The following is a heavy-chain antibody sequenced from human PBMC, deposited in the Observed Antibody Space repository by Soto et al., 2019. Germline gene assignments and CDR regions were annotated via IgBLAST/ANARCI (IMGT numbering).Heavy chain of an antibody. CDR2: ISSSGSTI. V-gene: IGHV3-48*03. D-gene: IGHD2-2*01. CDR1: GFTFSSYE. J-gene: IGHJ4*02. Sequence: GGSLRLSCAASGFTFSSYEMTWVRQAPGKGLEWVSYISSSGSTIYYADSVKGRFTISRDNAKNSLYLQMNSLRAEDTAVYYCAREHASFDYWGQGTLVTVSS. CDR3: AREHASFDY.